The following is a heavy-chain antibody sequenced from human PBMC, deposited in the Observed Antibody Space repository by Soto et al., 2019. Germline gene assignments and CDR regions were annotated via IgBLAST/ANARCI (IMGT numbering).Heavy chain of an antibody. CDR2: ISAYNGNT. CDR3: ARVWQLGHYYYYGMDV. Sequence: ASVKVSCKASGYTFTSYGISWVRQAPGQGLEWMGWISAYNGNTNYAQKLQGRVTMTTDTSTSTAYMELRSLRSDDTAVYYCARVWQLGHYYYYGMDVWGQGTTLTVSS. J-gene: IGHJ6*02. CDR1: GYTFTSYG. D-gene: IGHD6-13*01. V-gene: IGHV1-18*01.